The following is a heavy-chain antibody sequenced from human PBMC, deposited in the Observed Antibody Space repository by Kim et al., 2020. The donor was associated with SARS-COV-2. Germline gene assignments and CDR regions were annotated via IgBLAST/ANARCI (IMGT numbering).Heavy chain of an antibody. CDR3: ARSLEGVYYGMDV. CDR1: GGSISSGDYY. J-gene: IGHJ6*02. Sequence: SDTLSLTCTVSGGSISSGDYYWSWIRQPPGKGLEWIGYIYYSGSTYYNPSLKSRVTISVDTSKNQFSLKLSSVTAADTAVYYCARSLEGVYYGMDVWGQGTTVTVSS. CDR2: IYYSGST. V-gene: IGHV4-30-4*02.